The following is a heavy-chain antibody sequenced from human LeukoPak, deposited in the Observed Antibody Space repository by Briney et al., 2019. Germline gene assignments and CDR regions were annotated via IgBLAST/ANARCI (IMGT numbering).Heavy chain of an antibody. CDR2: ISSSSSYI. Sequence: GGSLRLSCAASGFTFSSYSMNWVRQAPGKGLEWVSSISSSSSYIYYADSVKGRFTISRDNAKNSLYLQMNSLRAEDTAVYYCASGVVPAATVDYWGQGTLVTVSA. D-gene: IGHD2-2*01. V-gene: IGHV3-21*01. J-gene: IGHJ4*02. CDR1: GFTFSSYS. CDR3: ASGVVPAATVDY.